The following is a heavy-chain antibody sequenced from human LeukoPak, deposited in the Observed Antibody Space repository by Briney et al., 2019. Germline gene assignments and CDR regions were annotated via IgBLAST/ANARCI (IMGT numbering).Heavy chain of an antibody. CDR2: ISSSDTSSSRFI. D-gene: IGHD2-8*01. V-gene: IGHV3-21*01. CDR1: GFNFFKYS. Sequence: GGSLRLSCEASGFNFFKYSINWVRQAPGKGLEWVSSISSSDTSSSRFIYYADSVRGRFTISRDNAQKSVSLQMNSLRVEDTAVYYCAREESDIVLSTMDVWGNGTTVTVSS. CDR3: AREESDIVLSTMDV. J-gene: IGHJ6*04.